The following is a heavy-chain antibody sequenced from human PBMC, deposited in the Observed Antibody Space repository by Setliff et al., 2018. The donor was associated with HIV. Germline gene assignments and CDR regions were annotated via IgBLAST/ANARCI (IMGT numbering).Heavy chain of an antibody. V-gene: IGHV1-8*02. Sequence: ASVKVSCKASGYTFSSYDINWVRQATGQGLEWMGWMNPNSGNTGYAQKFQGRVTMTRNTSISTAYMELSSLRSEDTAVYYCARAMRPGTGWLLYFYYYLDVWGTGTTVTVSS. D-gene: IGHD6-19*01. CDR2: MNPNSGNT. J-gene: IGHJ6*03. CDR1: GYTFSSYD. CDR3: ARAMRPGTGWLLYFYYYLDV.